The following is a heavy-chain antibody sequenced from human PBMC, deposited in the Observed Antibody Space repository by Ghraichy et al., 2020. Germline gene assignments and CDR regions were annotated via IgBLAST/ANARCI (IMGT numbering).Heavy chain of an antibody. D-gene: IGHD1-7*01. J-gene: IGHJ4*02. CDR1: GGAISSNNW. V-gene: IGHV4-4*02. CDR3: AGQITGTTPDY. CDR2: IYHSGRT. Sequence: SQTLSLTCSVSGGAISSNNWWSWVRQPPGKGLEWIGEIYHSGRTNYNPSLKSRVTMSVDKSKNQFSLQLSSVTAADTAVYYCAGQITGTTPDYWGQGTLVTVSS.